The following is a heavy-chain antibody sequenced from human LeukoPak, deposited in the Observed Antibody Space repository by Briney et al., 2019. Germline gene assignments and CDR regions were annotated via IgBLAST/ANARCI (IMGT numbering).Heavy chain of an antibody. J-gene: IGHJ5*02. CDR3: ARAYDILTGYSSNWFDP. Sequence: ASVKVSCKASGYTFTSYGISWVRQAPGQGLEWMGWISAYNGNTNYAQKLQGRVTMTTDTSTSTAYMELGTLRSDDTAVYYCARAYDILTGYSSNWFDPWGQGTLVTVSS. CDR2: ISAYNGNT. D-gene: IGHD3-9*01. V-gene: IGHV1-18*01. CDR1: GYTFTSYG.